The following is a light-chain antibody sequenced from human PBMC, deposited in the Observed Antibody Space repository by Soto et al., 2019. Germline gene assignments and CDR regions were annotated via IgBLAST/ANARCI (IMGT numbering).Light chain of an antibody. CDR3: VSYTPSASYV. V-gene: IGLV2-14*01. Sequence: QSVLTQPASVSGSPGQSITISCTGTSSDVGNYIFFSWYRQHPGNAPKLMIYDINNRPSGVSHRFSGSKSGNTASLTISGLQAEDEADYDCVSYTPSASYVFGTGTKVTVL. J-gene: IGLJ1*01. CDR2: DIN. CDR1: SSDVGNYIF.